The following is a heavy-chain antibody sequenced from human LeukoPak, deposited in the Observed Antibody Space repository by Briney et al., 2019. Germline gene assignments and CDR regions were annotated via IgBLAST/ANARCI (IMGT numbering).Heavy chain of an antibody. CDR2: IYPNAST. CDR1: GISVSYNY. J-gene: IGHJ5*02. V-gene: IGHV3-66*01. Sequence: PGGSLGLSCAASGISVSYNYMSWVRRAPGKGLEWLSVIYPNASTFYTDSVKGRFTISRDSSTNTLHLQLSSLRADDTAVYYCGRDRGASGASWGQGTLVTVSS. CDR3: GRDRGASGAS. D-gene: IGHD1-26*01.